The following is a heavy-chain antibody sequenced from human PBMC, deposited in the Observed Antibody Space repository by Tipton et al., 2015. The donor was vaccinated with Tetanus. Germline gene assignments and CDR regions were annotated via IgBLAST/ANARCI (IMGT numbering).Heavy chain of an antibody. J-gene: IGHJ6*02. CDR2: ISPTGDET. CDR1: GFTFSSDA. D-gene: IGHD3-9*01. CDR3: AKFLVVITQGYYHTMDV. Sequence: SLRFSCAASGFTFSSDAMTWVRQAPGKGLEWVSAISPTGDETYYADSVKGRFTISRDNSKNTLILQMNSLRAEDTAVYFCAKFLVVITQGYYHTMDVWGQGTTVTVSS. V-gene: IGHV3-23*01.